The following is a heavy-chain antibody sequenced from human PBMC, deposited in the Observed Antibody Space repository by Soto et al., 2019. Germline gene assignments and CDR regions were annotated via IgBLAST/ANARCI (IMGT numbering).Heavy chain of an antibody. V-gene: IGHV1-18*01. CDR1: GYTFTSYG. CDR3: ARDRGAYGMDV. CDR2: ISAYNGNT. J-gene: IGHJ6*02. Sequence: QVQLVQSGAEVKKPGASVQVSCKASGYTFTSYGISWVRQAPGQGLEWMGWISAYNGNTNYAQKLQGRVTMTTDTYTSTAYMELRSLRSDDTAVYDCARDRGAYGMDVWGQGTTVTVSS.